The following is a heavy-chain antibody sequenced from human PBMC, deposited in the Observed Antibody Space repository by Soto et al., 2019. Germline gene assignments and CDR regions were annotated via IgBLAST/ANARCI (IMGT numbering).Heavy chain of an antibody. J-gene: IGHJ6*02. CDR2: ISGSGGST. Sequence: GGSLRLSCAASGFTFSSYAMSWVRQAPGKGLEWVSAISGSGGSTYYADSVKGRFTISRDNSKNTLYLQMNSLRAEDTAVYYCAKDRYYDSSGYDYYYYGMDVWGQGTTVTVSS. CDR3: AKDRYYDSSGYDYYYYGMDV. CDR1: GFTFSSYA. V-gene: IGHV3-23*01. D-gene: IGHD3-22*01.